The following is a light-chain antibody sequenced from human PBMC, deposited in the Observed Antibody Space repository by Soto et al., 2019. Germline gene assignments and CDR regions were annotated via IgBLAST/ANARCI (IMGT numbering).Light chain of an antibody. CDR3: QQYNRWPLT. J-gene: IGKJ1*01. CDR2: GAS. Sequence: EIVMTQSPATLSVSPGERATLSCGASQSVSSNLAWYQQKPGQGPRLLIYGASSRATGIPARFRGSGSATEFTLTISSLQSEDFAVYFCQQYNRWPLTFGQGTKVDIK. V-gene: IGKV3-15*01. CDR1: QSVSSN.